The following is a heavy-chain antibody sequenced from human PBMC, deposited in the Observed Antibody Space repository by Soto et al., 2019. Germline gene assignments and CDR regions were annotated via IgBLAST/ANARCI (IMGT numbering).Heavy chain of an antibody. CDR1: GGSISSSSYY. CDR2: IYYSGST. CDR3: ARKSGSYLVHYFDY. J-gene: IGHJ4*02. D-gene: IGHD1-26*01. V-gene: IGHV4-39*01. Sequence: SETLSLTCTVSGGSISSSSYYWGWIRQPPGKGLEWIGSIYYSGSTYYNPSLKSRVTISVDTSKNQFSLKLSSVTAADTAVYYCARKSGSYLVHYFDYWGQGTLVTVSS.